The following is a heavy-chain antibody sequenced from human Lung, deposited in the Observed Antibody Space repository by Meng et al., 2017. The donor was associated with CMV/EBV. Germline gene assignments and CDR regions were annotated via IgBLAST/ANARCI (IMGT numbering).Heavy chain of an antibody. CDR2: IYYSGST. J-gene: IGHJ6*02. Sequence: TXSLXCTVSGGSISSGGYYWSWIRQHPGKGLEWIGYIYYSGSTYYNPSLKSRVTISVDTSKNQFSLKLSSVTAADTAVYYCARGRGKPAAIYYYGMDVWGQGTTVTVSS. CDR3: ARGRGKPAAIYYYGMDV. CDR1: GGSISSGGYY. V-gene: IGHV4-31*03. D-gene: IGHD2-2*02.